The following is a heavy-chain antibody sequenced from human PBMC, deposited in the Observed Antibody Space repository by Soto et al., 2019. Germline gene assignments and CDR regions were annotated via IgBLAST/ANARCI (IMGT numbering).Heavy chain of an antibody. D-gene: IGHD3-22*01. V-gene: IGHV4-30-4*01. CDR2: IYYSGST. Sequence: SETLSLTCTVSGGSISSGDYYWSWIRQPPGKGLEWIGYIYYSGSTYYNPSLKSRVTISVDTSKSQFSLKLSSVTAADTAVYYCARDPLPTYYDSSGYYPIYYYGMDVWGQGTTVT. J-gene: IGHJ6*02. CDR1: GGSISSGDYY. CDR3: ARDPLPTYYDSSGYYPIYYYGMDV.